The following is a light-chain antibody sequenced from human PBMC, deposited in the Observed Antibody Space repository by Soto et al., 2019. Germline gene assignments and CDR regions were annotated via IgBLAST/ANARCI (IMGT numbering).Light chain of an antibody. CDR2: DVS. CDR1: SSDIGNYDF. J-gene: IGLJ1*01. CDR3: CSYAGSYTYV. V-gene: IGLV2-11*01. Sequence: QSALTQPASVSGSPGQSITISCTGTSSDIGNYDFVSWYQQVPGTAPKAMIYDVSKRPSGVPDRFSGSKSGNTASLTISGLQAEDEADYYCCSYAGSYTYVFGTGTKLTVL.